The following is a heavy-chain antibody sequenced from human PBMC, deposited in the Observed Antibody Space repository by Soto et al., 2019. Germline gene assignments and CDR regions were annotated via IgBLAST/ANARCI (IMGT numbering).Heavy chain of an antibody. CDR1: GGSFSGYY. J-gene: IGHJ6*02. Sequence: QVQLQQWGAGLLKPSETLSLTCAVYGGSFSGYYWSWIRQPPGKGLEWIGELNHSGSTNYNPSLKSRVTISVDTSKNQFSLKLSSVTAADTAVYYCARVGYCSSTSCYHYGMDVWGQGTTVTVSS. CDR3: ARVGYCSSTSCYHYGMDV. D-gene: IGHD2-2*01. CDR2: LNHSGST. V-gene: IGHV4-34*01.